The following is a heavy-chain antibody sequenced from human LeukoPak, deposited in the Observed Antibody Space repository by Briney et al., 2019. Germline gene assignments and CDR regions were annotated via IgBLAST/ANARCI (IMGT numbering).Heavy chain of an antibody. CDR2: INHSGST. CDR1: GGSFSGYY. J-gene: IGHJ4*02. Sequence: SETLSLTCAVYGGSFSGYYWSWLRQPPGKGLEWIGEINHSGSTNYNPSLKSRVTISVDTSKNEFSLKLSSVTAADTAVYYCARGQAQYTPDYWGQGTLVTVSP. CDR3: ARGQAQYTPDY. V-gene: IGHV4-34*01. D-gene: IGHD4-11*01.